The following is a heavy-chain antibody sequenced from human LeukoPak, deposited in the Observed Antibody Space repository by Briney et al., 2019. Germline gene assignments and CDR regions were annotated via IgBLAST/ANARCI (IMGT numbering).Heavy chain of an antibody. Sequence: ASVKVSCKVSGYTLTELSMHWVRQAPGEGLEWMGGFDPEDGETIYAQKFQGRVTMTEDTSTDTAYMELSSLRSEDTAVYYCATDPPRYYDSSGYHYWGQGTLVTVSS. D-gene: IGHD3-22*01. J-gene: IGHJ4*02. CDR1: GYTLTELS. CDR2: FDPEDGET. V-gene: IGHV1-24*01. CDR3: ATDPPRYYDSSGYHY.